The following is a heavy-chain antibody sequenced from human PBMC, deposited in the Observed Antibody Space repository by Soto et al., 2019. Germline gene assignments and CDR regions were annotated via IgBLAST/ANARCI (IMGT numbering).Heavy chain of an antibody. J-gene: IGHJ5*02. D-gene: IGHD5-12*01. CDR1: GYTFTSYA. V-gene: IGHV1-3*01. Sequence: ASVKVSCKASGYTFTSYAMHWVRQAPGQRLEWMGWINAGNGNTKYSQKFQGRVTITRDTSASTAYMELSSLRSEDTAVYWCARDPVDGYAFFDNWGQGALVTVSS. CDR3: ARDPVDGYAFFDN. CDR2: INAGNGNT.